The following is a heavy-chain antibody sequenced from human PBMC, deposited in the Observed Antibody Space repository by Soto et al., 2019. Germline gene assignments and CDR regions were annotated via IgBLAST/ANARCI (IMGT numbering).Heavy chain of an antibody. CDR3: AKGQNSGTYRFYFDY. CDR2: ISASGGST. J-gene: IGHJ4*02. D-gene: IGHD1-26*01. V-gene: IGHV3-23*01. CDR1: GITLSSYA. Sequence: PGGSLRLSCAASGITLSSYAMSWARQAPGKGPEWVSGISASGGSTSYADSVKGRFTISRDNSKNTLYLQMNSLRADDTAVYHCAKGQNSGTYRFYFDYWGQGALVTVSS.